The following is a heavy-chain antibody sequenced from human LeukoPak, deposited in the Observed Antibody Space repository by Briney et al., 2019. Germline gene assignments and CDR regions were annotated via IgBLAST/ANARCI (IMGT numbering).Heavy chain of an antibody. CDR3: ASPSPYDYGDYSENYYFDY. V-gene: IGHV4-39*01. D-gene: IGHD4-17*01. CDR1: GGSISSSSYY. Sequence: SETLSLTCTVSGGSISSSSYYWGWIRQPPGKGLEWIGSIYYSGSTYYNPSLKSRVTISVDTSKNQFSLKLSSVTTADTAVYYCASPSPYDYGDYSENYYFDYWGQGTLVTVSP. CDR2: IYYSGST. J-gene: IGHJ4*02.